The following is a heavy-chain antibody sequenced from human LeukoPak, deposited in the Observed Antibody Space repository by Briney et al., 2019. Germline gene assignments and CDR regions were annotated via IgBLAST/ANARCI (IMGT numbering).Heavy chain of an antibody. CDR2: IKQDESEK. V-gene: IGHV3-7*01. J-gene: IGHJ4*02. D-gene: IGHD3-22*01. CDR3: ARDNGYFSVDY. CDR1: GFTFSSYW. Sequence: GGSLRLSCAASGFTFSSYWMTWARQAPGKGLEWVANIKQDESEKYYGDSVRGRFTISRNNAQNSLYLQMNSLRAEDTAVYYCARDNGYFSVDYWGQGTLVTVSS.